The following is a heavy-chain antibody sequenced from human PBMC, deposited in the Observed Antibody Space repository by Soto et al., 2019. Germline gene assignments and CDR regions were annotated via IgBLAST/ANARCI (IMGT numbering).Heavy chain of an antibody. Sequence: QVQLRESGPGLVKSSETLSLTCTVSGGSISTYYWSWVRQPPGKGLEWIGYIYYSGTATYNPSLRSRVTISLDTSKNQFSLRLSSVTPADTAVYYCARGDGIQLGSLAGRYYYHIMDVWGQGTTVTVYS. CDR3: ARGDGIQLGSLAGRYYYHIMDV. D-gene: IGHD1-1*01. CDR1: GGSISTYY. V-gene: IGHV4-59*01. J-gene: IGHJ6*02. CDR2: IYYSGTA.